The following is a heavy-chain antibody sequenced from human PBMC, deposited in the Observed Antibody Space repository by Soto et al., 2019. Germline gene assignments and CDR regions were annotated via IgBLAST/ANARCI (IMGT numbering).Heavy chain of an antibody. Sequence: WGALRVACASSGFTFSGYAMSWVRQAPGKGLEWVSSITASGDSTYYADFVKGRFTISRDNSKNTLFLQLNILGLGDPAVYFCVEPGAYWTRWGQGTLVTVSS. CDR1: GFTFSGYA. V-gene: IGHV3-23*01. D-gene: IGHD1-1*01. CDR3: VEPGAYWTR. CDR2: ITASGDST. J-gene: IGHJ4*02.